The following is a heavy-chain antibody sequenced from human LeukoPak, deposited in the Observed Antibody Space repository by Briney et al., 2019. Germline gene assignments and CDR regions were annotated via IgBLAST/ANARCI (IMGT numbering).Heavy chain of an antibody. CDR1: GNTLSNNY. CDR2: INLSSGTT. D-gene: IGHD3-10*01. V-gene: IGHV1-46*01. CDR3: ARDLPTGYGSKAY. Sequence: ASVKVSCKSSGNTLSNNYMHWVRQAPGQGLEWVGVINLSSGTTIFAQNFQGRVTMTRDTSTGTVFMELSSLRSDDTAVYYCARDLPTGYGSKAYWGQGTLVTVSS. J-gene: IGHJ4*02.